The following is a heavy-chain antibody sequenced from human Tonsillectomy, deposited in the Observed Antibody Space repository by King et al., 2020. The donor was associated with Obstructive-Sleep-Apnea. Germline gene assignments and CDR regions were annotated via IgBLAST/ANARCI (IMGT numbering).Heavy chain of an antibody. J-gene: IGHJ6*02. Sequence: VQLVESGTEVKKPGASMKVSCTAYGYTFTGHYMHWVRQAPGQGLEWMGWINPDNGGTNFAQKFQGRVTMTRDTSISTAYMELSRLRSDDTAVYYCARGELTVMVTDYKYGMDVWGQGTTVTVSS. CDR2: INPDNGGT. V-gene: IGHV1-2*02. CDR1: GYTFTGHY. CDR3: ARGELTVMVTDYKYGMDV. D-gene: IGHD5-18*01.